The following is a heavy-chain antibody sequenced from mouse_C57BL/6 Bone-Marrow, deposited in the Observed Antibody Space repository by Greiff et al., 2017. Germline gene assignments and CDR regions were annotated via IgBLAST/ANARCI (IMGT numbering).Heavy chain of an antibody. CDR3: ASIVDFYWYFDV. J-gene: IGHJ1*03. V-gene: IGHV1-52*01. CDR1: GYTFTSYW. CDR2: IDPSDSET. Sequence: QVQLQQPGAELVRPGSSVKLSCKASGYTFTSYWMHWVKQRPIQGLEWIGNIDPSDSETNYNQKFKDKATLTVDKSSSTAYMQLSSLTSEDSAVDYCASIVDFYWYFDVWGTGTTVTVSS.